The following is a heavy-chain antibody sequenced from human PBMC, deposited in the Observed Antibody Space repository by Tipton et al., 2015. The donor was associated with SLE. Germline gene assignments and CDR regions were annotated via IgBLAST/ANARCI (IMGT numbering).Heavy chain of an antibody. D-gene: IGHD1-1*01. CDR1: GGSFSSHY. J-gene: IGHJ5*02. V-gene: IGHV4-59*11. CDR2: IYYSGST. Sequence: TLSLTCAVYGGSFSSHYWSWIRQRPGKGLEWIGYIYYSGSTNYNPSLKSRVTISVDTSKNQFSLKLRSVTAADTAVYYCATWAVERCRGWFDPWGQGTLVTVAS. CDR3: ATWAVERCRGWFDP.